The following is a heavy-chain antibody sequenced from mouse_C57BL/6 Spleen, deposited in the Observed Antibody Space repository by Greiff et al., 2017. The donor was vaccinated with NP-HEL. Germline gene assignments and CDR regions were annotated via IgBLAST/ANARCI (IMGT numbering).Heavy chain of an antibody. V-gene: IGHV1-81*01. Sequence: VQLQQSGAELARPGASVKLSCKASGYTFTSYGISWVKQRTGQGLEWIGEIYPRSGNTYYNEKFKGKATLTADKSSSTSYMELRSLTSEDSAVYFCAREEDYYGSRGPLDYWGQGTTLTVSS. CDR2: IYPRSGNT. CDR1: GYTFTSYG. D-gene: IGHD1-1*01. J-gene: IGHJ2*01. CDR3: AREEDYYGSRGPLDY.